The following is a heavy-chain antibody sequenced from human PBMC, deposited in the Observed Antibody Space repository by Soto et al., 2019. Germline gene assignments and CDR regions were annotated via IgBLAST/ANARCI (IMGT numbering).Heavy chain of an antibody. J-gene: IGHJ3*02. CDR1: GYTFTSYD. CDR2: MNPNSGNT. Sequence: QVQLVQSGAEVKKPGASVKVSCKASGYTFTSYDINWVRQATGQGLEWMGWMNPNSGNTGYAQKFQGRVTMTRNTSISTAYMELSSLRSEDTAVYYCAKGPGADDSSGYNDAFDIWGQGTMVTVSS. V-gene: IGHV1-8*01. CDR3: AKGPGADDSSGYNDAFDI. D-gene: IGHD3-22*01.